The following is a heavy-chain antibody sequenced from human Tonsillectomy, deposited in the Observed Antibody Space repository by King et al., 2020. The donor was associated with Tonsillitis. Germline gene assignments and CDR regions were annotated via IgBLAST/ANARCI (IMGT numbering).Heavy chain of an antibody. Sequence: QLVQSGAEVKKPGASVKVSCKASGYTFTSYYMHWVRQAPGQGLEWMGIINPSGGSTSYAQKFQGRVTMTRDTSTSTVYMELSSLRSEDTAVYYCARDRFPWWLPRGNWFDPWGQGTLVTVSS. J-gene: IGHJ5*02. V-gene: IGHV1-46*01. CDR1: GYTFTSYY. CDR3: ARDRFPWWLPRGNWFDP. D-gene: IGHD5-12*01. CDR2: INPSGGST.